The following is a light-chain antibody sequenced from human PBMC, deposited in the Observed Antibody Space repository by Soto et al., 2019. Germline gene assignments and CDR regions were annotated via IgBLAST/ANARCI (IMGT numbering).Light chain of an antibody. CDR1: DSDVGGYNY. Sequence: QSVLTQPASVSGSAGQSITISCTGTDSDVGGYNYVSWYQHHPGKAPKLMIYEVTNRPTGVSNRFSGSKSGNTASLTISGLQAVDEADYYCSSYTTSNTFDVFGTGTKLTVL. V-gene: IGLV2-14*01. CDR3: SSYTTSNTFDV. J-gene: IGLJ1*01. CDR2: EVT.